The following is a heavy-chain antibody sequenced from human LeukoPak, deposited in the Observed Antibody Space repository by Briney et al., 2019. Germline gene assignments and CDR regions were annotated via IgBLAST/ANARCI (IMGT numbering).Heavy chain of an antibody. CDR2: ISGSGSTI. V-gene: IGHV3-11*01. CDR1: GFTFSDYY. Sequence: PGGSLRLSCAASGFTFSDYYMSWIRQAPGKGLEWVSYISGSGSTIYYADSVKGRFTISRDNAKNSLYLQMNSLRAEDTAVYYCARAATYYYDSSGYSYWGQGTLVTVSS. J-gene: IGHJ4*02. D-gene: IGHD3-22*01. CDR3: ARAATYYYDSSGYSY.